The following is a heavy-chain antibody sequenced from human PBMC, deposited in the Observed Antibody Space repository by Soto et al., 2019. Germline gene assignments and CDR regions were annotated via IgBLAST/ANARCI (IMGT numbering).Heavy chain of an antibody. D-gene: IGHD2-15*01. CDR3: VRVVAPMAPEYFDY. CDR1: GYTFAKYW. Sequence: EVQLVQSGAEVKKPGESLKMSCKGSGYTFAKYWIGWVRQTPGRGLEWMGIINPGDSDTRYSPSFEGQVIISADKSASTAYLQWSSLKASDTAMYYCVRVVAPMAPEYFDYWGQGTPVAVSS. V-gene: IGHV5-51*01. CDR2: INPGDSDT. J-gene: IGHJ4*02.